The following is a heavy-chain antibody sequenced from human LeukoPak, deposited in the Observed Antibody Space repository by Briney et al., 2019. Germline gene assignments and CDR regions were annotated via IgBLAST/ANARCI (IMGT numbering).Heavy chain of an antibody. V-gene: IGHV3-74*01. CDR1: GFTFSSYW. CDR2: IASDGSST. D-gene: IGHD3-3*01. CDR3: ARDQYDTWSRRGNFDS. Sequence: GGSLRLSCAASGFTFSSYWMNWVRQAPGKGLVWVSRIASDGSSTTYADSVKGRFSISRDNAKNTLYLQMNSLRVEDTAVFYCARDQYDTWSRRGNFDSWGQGTLVIVSS. J-gene: IGHJ4*02.